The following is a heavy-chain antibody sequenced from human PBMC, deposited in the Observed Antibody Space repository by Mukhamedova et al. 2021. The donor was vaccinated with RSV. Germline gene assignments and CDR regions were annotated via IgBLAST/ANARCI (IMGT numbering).Heavy chain of an antibody. CDR3: ARDIPSGRFDS. V-gene: IGHV4-38-2*02. J-gene: IGHJ5*01. D-gene: IGHD1-26*01. CDR2: IDHSGTT. Sequence: GWIRQPPGKGLEWIGSIDHSGTTYYAPSLKSRVTISVDTSKNHFSLKLNFLTAADTAVYYCARDIPSGRFDSWGQGTLVTVSS.